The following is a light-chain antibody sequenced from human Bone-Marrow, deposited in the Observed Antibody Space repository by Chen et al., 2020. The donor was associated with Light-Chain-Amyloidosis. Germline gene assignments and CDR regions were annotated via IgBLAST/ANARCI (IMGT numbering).Light chain of an antibody. CDR2: EVT. CDR3: SSYTITNTLV. J-gene: IGLJ1*01. Sequence: QSALTQPPSVSGSPAQPNTIPCTGTSSDVGGDNHVSQYQQHPDKAPKLMIYEVTNRPSWVPDRFSGSKSANTASLTISGLQTEDEADYFCSSYTITNTLVFGSGTRVTVL. CDR1: SSDVGGDNH. V-gene: IGLV2-14*01.